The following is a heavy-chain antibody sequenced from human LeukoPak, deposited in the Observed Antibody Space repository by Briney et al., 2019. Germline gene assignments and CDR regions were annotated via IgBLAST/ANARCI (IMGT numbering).Heavy chain of an antibody. Sequence: GGSLRLSCAASGFTFSSYSMNWVRQAPGERLERVSSISSSSSYIYYASSVKGRFSISRDNAKNSLYLQMNSLRAEDTAVYYCARYEGLQQGFDYWGEGTLVTVSS. CDR2: ISSSSSYI. CDR3: ARYEGLQQGFDY. V-gene: IGHV3-21*01. J-gene: IGHJ4*02. D-gene: IGHD5-24*01. CDR1: GFTFSSYS.